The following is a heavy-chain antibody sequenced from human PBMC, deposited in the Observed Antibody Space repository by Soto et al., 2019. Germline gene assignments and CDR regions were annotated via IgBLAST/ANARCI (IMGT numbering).Heavy chain of an antibody. V-gene: IGHV4-59*01. CDR1: GGSISSYY. CDR2: IYYSGCT. J-gene: IGHJ4*02. Sequence: SETLSLTCTVSGGSISSYYWSWIRQPPGKGLEWIGYIYYSGCTNYNPSLKSRFTISVDTSKNQFSLNLSSVTAADTAVYYCAICLDTAMVPHYYFDYWGQGTLVTVSS. D-gene: IGHD5-18*01. CDR3: AICLDTAMVPHYYFDY.